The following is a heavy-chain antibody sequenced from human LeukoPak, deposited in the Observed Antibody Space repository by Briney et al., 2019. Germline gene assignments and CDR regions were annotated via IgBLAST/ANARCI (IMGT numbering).Heavy chain of an antibody. V-gene: IGHV3-23*01. Sequence: PGGSLRLSCAAPGFTFSSYAMNWVRQAPGKGLKWVSGFRGSGAATFYADSVKGRFTISRDNAKNSLYLQMNSLRAEDTAVYYCARARKWIQHNWFDPWGQGTLVTVSS. CDR3: ARARKWIQHNWFDP. CDR1: GFTFSSYA. J-gene: IGHJ5*02. D-gene: IGHD5-18*01. CDR2: FRGSGAAT.